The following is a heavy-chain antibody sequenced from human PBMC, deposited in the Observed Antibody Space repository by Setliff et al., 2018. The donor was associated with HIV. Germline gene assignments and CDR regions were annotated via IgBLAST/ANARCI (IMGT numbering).Heavy chain of an antibody. J-gene: IGHJ5*02. CDR1: GGSISSSS. D-gene: IGHD1-7*01. CDR2: LHYSVSS. V-gene: IGHV4-59*08. CDR3: ARHRSGNWYYFGFDP. Sequence: PSETLSLTCTVSGGSISSSSWSWIRQPPGKGLEWIGYLHYSVSSNYNPSLKSRVTISVDTSKNQFSLKLSSVTVADTAAYYCARHRSGNWYYFGFDPWGQGTLVTVSS.